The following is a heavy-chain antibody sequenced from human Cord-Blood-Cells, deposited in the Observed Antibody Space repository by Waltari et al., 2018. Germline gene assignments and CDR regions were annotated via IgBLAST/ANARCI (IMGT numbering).Heavy chain of an antibody. CDR3: AKDDSEGGYDY. CDR1: GFTFSSYA. Sequence: EVQLLESGGGLVQPGGSLRLSCAASGFTFSSYAMSRVGRGPGNGWVWVSAIGGGWGSTYYADSVKGRFTISRDNSKNTLYLQMNSLRAEDTAVYYCAKDDSEGGYDYWGQGTLVTVSS. V-gene: IGHV3-23*01. J-gene: IGHJ4*02. D-gene: IGHD5-12*01. CDR2: IGGGWGST.